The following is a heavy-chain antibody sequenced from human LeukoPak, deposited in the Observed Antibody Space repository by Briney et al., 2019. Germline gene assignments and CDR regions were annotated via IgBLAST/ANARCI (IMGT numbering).Heavy chain of an antibody. CDR2: IRSKANSYAT. CDR1: GFTFSSYS. J-gene: IGHJ3*02. CDR3: TRHLVGYCSGGSCFPTDAFDI. V-gene: IGHV3-73*01. Sequence: EGSLRLSCAASGFTFSSYSMNWVRQASGKGLEWVGRIRSKANSYATAYAASVKGRFTISRDDSKNTAYLQMNSLKTEDTAVYYCTRHLVGYCSGGSCFPTDAFDIWGQGTMVTVSS. D-gene: IGHD2-15*01.